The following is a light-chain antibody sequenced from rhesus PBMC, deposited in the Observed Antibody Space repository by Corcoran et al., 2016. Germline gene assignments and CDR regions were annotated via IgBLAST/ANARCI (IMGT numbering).Light chain of an antibody. Sequence: DIQVTQSPSSLPASVGDTVTTTCRSSQVISSYLIWFQQKPGKAPKLLVYGSSSLETGVQSRFRGSGSGTDVTLLISSLRPEDFAVYYYLQHNSYPWTFGQGTKVEI. CDR2: GSS. V-gene: IGKV1-28*03. CDR3: LQHNSYPWT. J-gene: IGKJ1*01. CDR1: QVISSY.